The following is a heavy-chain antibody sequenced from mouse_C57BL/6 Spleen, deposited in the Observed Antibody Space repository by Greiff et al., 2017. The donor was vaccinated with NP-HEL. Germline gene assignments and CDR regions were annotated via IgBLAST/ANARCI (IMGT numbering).Heavy chain of an antibody. J-gene: IGHJ1*03. V-gene: IGHV3-6*01. CDR3: ARAPSPYWYFDV. Sequence: EVKLMESGPGLVKPSQSLSLTCSVTGYSITSGYYWNWIRQFPGNKLEWMGYISYDGSNNYNPSLKNRISITRDTSKNQFFLKLNSVTTEDTATYYCARAPSPYWYFDVWGTGTTVTVSS. CDR1: GYSITSGYY. CDR2: ISYDGSN.